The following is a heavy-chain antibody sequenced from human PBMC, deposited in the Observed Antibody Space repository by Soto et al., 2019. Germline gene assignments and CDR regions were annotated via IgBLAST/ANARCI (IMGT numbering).Heavy chain of an antibody. Sequence: EVPLVESGGGLVKPGGSLRLSCAASGFTFSNVWMNWVRQAPGKGLEWVGRIKSKTDGGTTDYAAPVKGRFTISRDDSKNTLYLQMNSLKTEDTAVYYCTSEVDSSGWYSYFYYGMDVWGQGTTVTVSS. CDR3: TSEVDSSGWYSYFYYGMDV. V-gene: IGHV3-15*07. J-gene: IGHJ6*02. CDR1: GFTFSNVW. CDR2: IKSKTDGGTT. D-gene: IGHD6-19*01.